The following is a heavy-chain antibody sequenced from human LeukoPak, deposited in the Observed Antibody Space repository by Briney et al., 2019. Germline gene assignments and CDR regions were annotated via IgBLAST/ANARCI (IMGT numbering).Heavy chain of an antibody. J-gene: IGHJ4*02. D-gene: IGHD1-26*01. CDR2: ITQGGSDK. CDR1: GFTLSNHW. Sequence: GGSLRPSCEASGFTLSNHWMTWVRQAPGKGLEWVATITQGGSDKFYVDSVKGRFTISGDNAKNSLYLQMNSLRAEDTAVYYCARDPFELWGQGTLVTVSS. V-gene: IGHV3-7*01. CDR3: ARDPFEL.